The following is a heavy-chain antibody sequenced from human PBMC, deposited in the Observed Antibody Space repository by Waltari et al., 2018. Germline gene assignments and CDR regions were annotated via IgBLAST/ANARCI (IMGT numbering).Heavy chain of an antibody. V-gene: IGHV3-53*01. J-gene: IGHJ6*02. CDR3: ARDRPLRSAYYYGMDV. Sequence: EVQLVESGGGLIQPGGSLRLSCAASGFTVSSNYMSWVRQAPGKGLEWVSVIYSGGSTYYADSVKGRFTISRDNSKNTLYLQMNSLRAEDTAVYYCARDRPLRSAYYYGMDVWGQGTTVIVSS. CDR1: GFTVSSNY. CDR2: IYSGGST.